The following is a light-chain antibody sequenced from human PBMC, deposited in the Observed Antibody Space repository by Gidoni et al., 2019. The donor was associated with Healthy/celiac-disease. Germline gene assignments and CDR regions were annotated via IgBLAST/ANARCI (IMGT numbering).Light chain of an antibody. J-gene: IGKJ1*01. CDR3: QQYNNWPPWT. CDR1: QSVSSN. Sequence: EIVLTQSPATLSVSPGERATLSCRASQSVSSNVAWHQQKPGTPPRLLIYGASTRATGIPARFIGIGSGTEFTLTISSLPSEDFAVYYCQQYNNWPPWTFGQGTKVEIK. V-gene: IGKV3-15*01. CDR2: GAS.